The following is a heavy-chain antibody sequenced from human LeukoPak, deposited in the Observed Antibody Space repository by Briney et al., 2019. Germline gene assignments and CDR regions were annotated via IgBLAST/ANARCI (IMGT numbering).Heavy chain of an antibody. V-gene: IGHV1-69*04. CDR2: IIPILGIA. CDR3: ARDSGFGGRNYYYGMDV. J-gene: IGHJ6*02. D-gene: IGHD3-10*01. Sequence: SVKVSCKASRGTFSSSPISWVRQAPGQGLEWMGRIIPILGIANSAQKFQGRVTITADKSTSTAYMELSSLRSDDTAVYYCARDSGFGGRNYYYGMDVWGQGTTVTVSS. CDR1: RGTFSSSP.